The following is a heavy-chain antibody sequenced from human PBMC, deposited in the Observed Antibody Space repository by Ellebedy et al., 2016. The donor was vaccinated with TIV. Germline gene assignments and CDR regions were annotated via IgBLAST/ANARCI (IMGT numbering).Heavy chain of an antibody. V-gene: IGHV4-31*03. D-gene: IGHD4-17*01. CDR2: IYYSGTT. J-gene: IGHJ3*01. CDR3: VRDFHDYGVDPFDV. CDR1: GDSISSGGYY. Sequence: SETLSLTCSVSGDSISSGGYYWGWVRQPPGTGLEWIGHIYYSGTTYYNPSLKSRVDISVDMSENHFSLKMTSVTAAGTAMYYCVRDFHDYGVDPFDVWGQGTMVTVSS.